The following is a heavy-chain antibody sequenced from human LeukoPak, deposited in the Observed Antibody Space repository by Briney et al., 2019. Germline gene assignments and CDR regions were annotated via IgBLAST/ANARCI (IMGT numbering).Heavy chain of an antibody. J-gene: IGHJ4*02. CDR1: GFTFSSYA. CDR3: ATGNMYF. CDR2: IKTKVDGGTA. D-gene: IGHD2/OR15-2a*01. Sequence: GGSLRLSCAASGFTFSSYAMYWVRQAPGKGLEWVGRIKTKVDGGTADYGTVVKGRFNISRDDSQNTLFLQVDSLKTEDTAVYYCATGNMYFWGQGILVIVSS. V-gene: IGHV3-15*01.